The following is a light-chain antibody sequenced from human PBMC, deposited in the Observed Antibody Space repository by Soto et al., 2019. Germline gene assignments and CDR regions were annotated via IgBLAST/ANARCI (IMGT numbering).Light chain of an antibody. CDR1: SSNIGSNV. CDR3: ETWDDSLNGRV. CDR2: TNN. V-gene: IGLV1-44*01. Sequence: QSVLTQPPSASRTPGQRVSISCSGSSSNIGSNVVNWYQQLPGAAPKLLIYTNNQRPSGVPGRFSGSKSGTSASLAISGLQSEDEASYYCETWDDSLNGRVFGGGTKLTVL. J-gene: IGLJ3*02.